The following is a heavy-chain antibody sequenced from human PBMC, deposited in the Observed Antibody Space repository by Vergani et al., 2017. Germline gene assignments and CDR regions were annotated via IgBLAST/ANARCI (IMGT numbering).Heavy chain of an antibody. Sequence: QVQVVQSGAEVKKSGASVKVSCKTSGYTFSNYYMHWVRQAPGQGLEWMGIINPSGGHTNYAQKFQGRVTMPRDTSTSTVYMEMSSLRSEDTAIYYCARGDYGILTGYRYWVQGTLVTVSA. CDR3: ARGDYGILTGYRY. CDR1: GYTFSNYY. V-gene: IGHV1-46*03. CDR2: INPSGGHT. D-gene: IGHD3-9*01. J-gene: IGHJ4*02.